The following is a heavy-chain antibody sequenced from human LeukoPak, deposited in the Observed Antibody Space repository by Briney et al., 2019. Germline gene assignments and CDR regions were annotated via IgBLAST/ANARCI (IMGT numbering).Heavy chain of an antibody. J-gene: IGHJ6*03. CDR3: AKDGGVRGPDYYYYMDV. Sequence: PGGSLRLSCAASGFTFSSYSMNWVRQAPGKGLEWVTYNSSSSSTIYYADSVKGRFTISRDISKSTLYLQMNSLRAAETAVYYCAKDGGVRGPDYYYYMDVWGKGTTVTISS. V-gene: IGHV3-48*01. CDR2: NSSSSSTI. CDR1: GFTFSSYS. D-gene: IGHD3-10*01.